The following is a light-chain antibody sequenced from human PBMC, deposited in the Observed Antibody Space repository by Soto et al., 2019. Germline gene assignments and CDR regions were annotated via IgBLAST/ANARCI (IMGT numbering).Light chain of an antibody. V-gene: IGKV3-20*01. Sequence: EIVLTQSPGTLSLSPGERATLSCRASQSVTSYLAWYQQKPGQAPRLLIYASSTRATGIPDRFSGGGSGTDFTLTSSRLEHEDFAVYYCQQYSTSQTFGQGTKVEI. J-gene: IGKJ1*01. CDR2: ASS. CDR1: QSVTSY. CDR3: QQYSTSQT.